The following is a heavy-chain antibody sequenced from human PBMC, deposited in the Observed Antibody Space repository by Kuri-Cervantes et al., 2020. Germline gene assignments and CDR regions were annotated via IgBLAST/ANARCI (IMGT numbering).Heavy chain of an antibody. D-gene: IGHD6-19*01. CDR3: AKAKQWLVLCMDV. CDR2: ISYDGSNK. J-gene: IGHJ6*02. V-gene: IGHV3-30*04. CDR1: GFTFSSYA. Sequence: GESLKISCAASGFTFSSYAMRWVRQAPGKGLEWVAVISYDGSNKYYADSVKDRFTISRDNSKNTLYLQMNSLRAEDTAVYYCAKAKQWLVLCMDVWGQGTTVTVSS.